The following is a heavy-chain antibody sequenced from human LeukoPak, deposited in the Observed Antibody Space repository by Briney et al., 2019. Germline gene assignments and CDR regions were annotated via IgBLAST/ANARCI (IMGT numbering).Heavy chain of an antibody. V-gene: IGHV1-2*02. CDR3: ARGLIIAAAGFDP. J-gene: IGHJ5*02. CDR1: GYTFTSYY. CDR2: INPNSGGT. D-gene: IGHD6-13*01. Sequence: ASVKVSCKASGYTFTSYYMHWVRQAPGQGLEVMGIINPNSGGTNYAQKFQGRVTMTRDTSISTAYMELSRLRSDDTAVYYCARGLIIAAAGFDPWGQGTLVTVSS.